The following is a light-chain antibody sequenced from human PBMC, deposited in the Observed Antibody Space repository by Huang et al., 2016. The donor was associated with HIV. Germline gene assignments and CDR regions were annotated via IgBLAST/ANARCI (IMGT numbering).Light chain of an antibody. J-gene: IGKJ4*01. CDR3: QHYNNWPLS. CDR1: HSVANK. CDR2: DTS. Sequence: EIVMTQSPAVLSLYPGERATLSCTSSHSVANKLAWYQQKPGRAPRLVIYDTSTRSSGVPARFSGSGSGTKFTLTISGLQSEDFAVYYCQHYNNWPLSFGGGTRVEIK. V-gene: IGKV3-15*01.